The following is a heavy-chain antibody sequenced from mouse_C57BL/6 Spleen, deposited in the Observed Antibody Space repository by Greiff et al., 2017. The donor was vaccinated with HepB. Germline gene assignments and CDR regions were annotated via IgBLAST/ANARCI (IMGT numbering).Heavy chain of an antibody. D-gene: IGHD1-1*01. J-gene: IGHJ2*01. CDR1: GYTFTSYW. CDR3: ARSGSNLYDFDY. Sequence: QVPLQQPGAELVKPGASVKMSCQASGYTFTSYWITWVKQRPGQGLEWIGDIYPGSGSTNYNEKFKSKATLTVDTSSSTAYMQLSSLTSEDSAVYYCARSGSNLYDFDYWGQGTTLTVSS. V-gene: IGHV1-55*01. CDR2: IYPGSGST.